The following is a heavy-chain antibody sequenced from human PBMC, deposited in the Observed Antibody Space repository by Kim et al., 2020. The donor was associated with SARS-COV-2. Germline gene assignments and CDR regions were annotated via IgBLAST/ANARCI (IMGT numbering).Heavy chain of an antibody. J-gene: IGHJ4*02. CDR2: ISTNGGST. V-gene: IGHV3-64D*06. D-gene: IGHD6-19*01. CDR3: VKERTSGWYDFDY. Sequence: GGSLRLSCSASGFTFSSYAMHWVRQAPGKGLEYVSGISTNGGSTYYAGSVKDRFIISRDNSRNMLNLQMSSLRSEDTAVYYCVKERTSGWYDFDYWGQGTLVTVSS. CDR1: GFTFSSYA.